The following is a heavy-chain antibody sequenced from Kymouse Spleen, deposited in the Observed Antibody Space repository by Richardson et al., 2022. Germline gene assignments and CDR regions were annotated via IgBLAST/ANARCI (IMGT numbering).Heavy chain of an antibody. CDR2: IYYSGST. V-gene: IGHV4-39*01. Sequence: QLQLQESGPGLVKPSETLSLTCTVSGGSISSSSYYWGWIRQPPGKGLEWIGSIYYSGSTYYNPSLKSRVTISVDTSKNQFSLKLSSVTAADTAVYYCARHVEQQLVRGDFDYWGQGTLVTVSS. CDR3: ARHVEQQLVRGDFDY. CDR1: GGSISSSSYY. D-gene: IGHD6-13*01. J-gene: IGHJ4*02.